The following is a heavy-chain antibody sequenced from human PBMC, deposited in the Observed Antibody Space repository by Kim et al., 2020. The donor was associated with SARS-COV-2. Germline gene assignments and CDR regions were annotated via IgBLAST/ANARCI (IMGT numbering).Heavy chain of an antibody. J-gene: IGHJ3*02. CDR1: GGSFSGYY. V-gene: IGHV4-34*01. D-gene: IGHD2-8*01. Sequence: SETLSLTCAVYGGSFSGYYWSWIRQPPGKGLEWIGEINHSGSTNYNPSLKSRVTISVDTSKNKFSLKLSSVTATDTAAYYWARGRVMAKGAVDIWGQGT. CDR2: INHSGST. CDR3: ARGRVMAKGAVDI.